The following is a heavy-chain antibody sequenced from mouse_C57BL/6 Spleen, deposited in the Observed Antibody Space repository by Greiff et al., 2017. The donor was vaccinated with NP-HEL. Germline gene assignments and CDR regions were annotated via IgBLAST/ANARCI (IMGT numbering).Heavy chain of an antibody. Sequence: DVKLVESGGGLVKPGGSLKLSCAASGFTFSDYGMHWVRQAPEKGLEWVAYISSGSSTIYYADTVKGRFTISRDNAKNTLFLQMTSLRSEDTAMYYCARGSGQYYFDYWGKGTTLTVSS. CDR1: GFTFSDYG. CDR2: ISSGSSTI. CDR3: ARGSGQYYFDY. D-gene: IGHD3-2*02. V-gene: IGHV5-17*01. J-gene: IGHJ2*01.